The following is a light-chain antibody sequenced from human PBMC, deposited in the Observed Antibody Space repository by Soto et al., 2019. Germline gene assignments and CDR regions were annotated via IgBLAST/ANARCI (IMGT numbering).Light chain of an antibody. Sequence: EIVMTQSPATLSVSPGERATLSCRTRQSVSSNYLAWYQQKPGQAPRLLIYGASSRATGIPDRFSGSGSGTEFTLTISSLQSEDFAVYYCQQYNNWPPWTFGQGTKVDIK. CDR1: QSVSSN. V-gene: IGKV3D-15*01. CDR2: GAS. CDR3: QQYNNWPPWT. J-gene: IGKJ1*01.